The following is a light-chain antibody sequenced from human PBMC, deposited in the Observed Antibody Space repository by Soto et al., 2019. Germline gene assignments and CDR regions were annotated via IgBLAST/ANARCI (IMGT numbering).Light chain of an antibody. Sequence: DIQMTQSPSTLSGSVGDRVTITCRASQTISSWLAWYQQKPGKAPKLLIYTASTLKSGVPSRFSGSGSGREFTLTISSLQPDDFATYYCQQYNSYSEAFGQGTKVELK. J-gene: IGKJ1*01. CDR3: QQYNSYSEA. V-gene: IGKV1-5*03. CDR2: TAS. CDR1: QTISSW.